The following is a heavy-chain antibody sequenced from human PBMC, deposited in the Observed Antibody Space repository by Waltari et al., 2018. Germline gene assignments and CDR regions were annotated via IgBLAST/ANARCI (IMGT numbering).Heavy chain of an antibody. V-gene: IGHV4-39*01. CDR3: ARRRGITGTTAYYYYYMDV. CDR1: GGSISSSSYY. D-gene: IGHD1-7*01. J-gene: IGHJ6*03. CDR2: IYYSGST. Sequence: QLQLQESGPGLVKPSETLSLTCTVSGGSISSSSYYWGWIRQPPGKVLEWIGSIYYSGSTYYNPSLKSRVTISVDTSKNQFSLKLSSVTAADTAVYYCARRRGITGTTAYYYYYMDVWGKGTTVTVSS.